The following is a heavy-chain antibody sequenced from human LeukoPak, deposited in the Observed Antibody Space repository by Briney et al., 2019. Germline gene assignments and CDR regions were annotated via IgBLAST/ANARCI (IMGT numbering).Heavy chain of an antibody. J-gene: IGHJ4*02. CDR3: ARGRGFYDSSAYYRFDY. D-gene: IGHD3-22*01. Sequence: ASVKVSCKASGCTFTSYGISWVRQAPGQGLEWLGWISAHNGKTNYAQKFQDRVTMTTDTSTRTAYMELRSLRSDDTAVYYCARGRGFYDSSAYYRFDYWGQGTLVTVSS. CDR2: ISAHNGKT. CDR1: GCTFTSYG. V-gene: IGHV1-18*01.